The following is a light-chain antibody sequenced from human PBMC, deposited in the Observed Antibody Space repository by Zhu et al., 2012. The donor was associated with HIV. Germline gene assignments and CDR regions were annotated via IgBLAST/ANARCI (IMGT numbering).Light chain of an antibody. Sequence: IVLTQSPATLSLSPGERATVSCRASRSVRSFLAWYQQKPGQAPRLLIYDTSKRAAGIPARFSGSGSETDFTLTISSLEPEDFALYCCQQRSNWPLTFGGGTKVEIK. V-gene: IGKV3-11*01. CDR2: DTS. CDR3: QQRSNWPLT. CDR1: RSVRSF. J-gene: IGKJ4*01.